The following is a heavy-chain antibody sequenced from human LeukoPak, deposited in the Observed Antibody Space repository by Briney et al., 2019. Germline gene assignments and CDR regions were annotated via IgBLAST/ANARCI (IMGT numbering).Heavy chain of an antibody. CDR1: GFTFSDYY. CDR3: ARRNWGSGGGFDI. J-gene: IGHJ3*02. V-gene: IGHV3-66*04. CDR2: IYSGDNT. Sequence: GGSLRLSCAASGFTFSDYYMSWIRQAPGKGLEWVSVIYSGDNTYYADSVKGRFTISRDISKNTLYLQMNSLRAGDTAVYYCARRNWGSGGGFDIWGQGTMVTVSS. D-gene: IGHD7-27*01.